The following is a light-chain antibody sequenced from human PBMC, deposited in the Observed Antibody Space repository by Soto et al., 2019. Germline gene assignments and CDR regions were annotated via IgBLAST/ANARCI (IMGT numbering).Light chain of an antibody. CDR1: QSVSSSY. CDR3: QQRVDWLT. CDR2: DAS. J-gene: IGKJ4*01. V-gene: IGKV3D-20*02. Sequence: EIVLTQSPGTLSLSPGERATLSCRASQSVSSSYLAWYQQKPGQPPRLLIYDASNRPTGIPDRFSGSGSGTDFTLTISSLEPEDSAVYYCQQRVDWLTFGGGTKVDI.